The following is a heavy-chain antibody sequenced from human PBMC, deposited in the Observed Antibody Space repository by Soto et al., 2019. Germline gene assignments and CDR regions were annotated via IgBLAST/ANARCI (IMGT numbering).Heavy chain of an antibody. CDR3: ARRYGDYDPPLYYYYMDV. J-gene: IGHJ6*03. Sequence: SETLSLTCTVSGGSISSYYWSWIRQPPGKGLEWIGYIYYSGSTNYNPSLKSRVTISVDTPKNQFSLKLSSVTAADTAVYYCARRYGDYDPPLYYYYMDVWGKGTTVTVSS. V-gene: IGHV4-59*08. CDR1: GGSISSYY. D-gene: IGHD4-17*01. CDR2: IYYSGST.